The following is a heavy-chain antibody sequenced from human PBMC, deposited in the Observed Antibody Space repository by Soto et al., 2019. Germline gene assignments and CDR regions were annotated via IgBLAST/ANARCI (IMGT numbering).Heavy chain of an antibody. CDR2: INPNSGGT. CDR1: GYTFSDYY. D-gene: IGHD2-8*01. Sequence: ASVKVSCKASGYTFSDYYIHWVRQAPGQGLEWMGWINPNSGGTKYAPKFQGGVTMTRDTSITTAYMELSRLRSGDTAVYYCARDLTRHCTTTPRSGSYRFDVLGQGTTVTVSS. V-gene: IGHV1-2*02. CDR3: ARDLTRHCTTTPRSGSYRFDV. J-gene: IGHJ6*02.